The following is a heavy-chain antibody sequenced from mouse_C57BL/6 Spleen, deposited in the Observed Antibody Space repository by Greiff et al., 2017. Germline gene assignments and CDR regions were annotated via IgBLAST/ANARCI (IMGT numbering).Heavy chain of an antibody. CDR2: IDPSDSYT. J-gene: IGHJ4*01. D-gene: IGHD1-1*01. CDR3: ARGGITTRAMDY. CDR1: GYTFTSYW. V-gene: IGHV1-69*01. Sequence: QVQLKQPGAELVMPGASVKLSCKASGYTFTSYWMHWVKQRPGQGLEWIGEIDPSDSYTNYNQKFKGKSTLTVDKSSSTAYMQLSSLTSEDSAVYYCARGGITTRAMDYWGQGTSVTVSS.